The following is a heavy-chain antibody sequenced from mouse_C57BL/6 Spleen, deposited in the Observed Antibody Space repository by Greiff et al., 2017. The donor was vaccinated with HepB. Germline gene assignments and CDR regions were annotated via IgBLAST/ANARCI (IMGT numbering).Heavy chain of an antibody. CDR1: GYTFTSYW. D-gene: IGHD2-5*01. V-gene: IGHV1-74*01. Sequence: QVQLQQPGAELVKPGASVKVSCKASGYTFTSYWMHWVKQRPGQGLEWIGRIHPSDSDTNYNQKFKGKATLTVDKSSSAAYMQLSSLTSEDSAVYYCATYSNYLYYFDYWGQGTTLTVSS. CDR2: IHPSDSDT. J-gene: IGHJ2*01. CDR3: ATYSNYLYYFDY.